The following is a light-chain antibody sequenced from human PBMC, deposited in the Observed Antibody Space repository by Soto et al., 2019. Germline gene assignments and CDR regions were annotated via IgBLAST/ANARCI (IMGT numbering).Light chain of an antibody. Sequence: GDRVTITCRSSQTISTWMAWYQQKPGKAPKLLVYDASTLQSGVASRFSGIGSGTEFTLIISRLETEDFAVYYGQQYGSSLTITFCQGTRLEIK. CDR3: QQYGSSLTIT. CDR1: QTISTW. J-gene: IGKJ5*01. V-gene: IGKV1-5*01. CDR2: DAS.